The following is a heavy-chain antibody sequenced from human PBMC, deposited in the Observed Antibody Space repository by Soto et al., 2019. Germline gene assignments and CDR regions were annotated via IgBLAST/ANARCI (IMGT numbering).Heavy chain of an antibody. Sequence: QVQLQASGPGLVQPSDTLSLTCTVSGDSIGTYNWGWIRQPPGKRLEWIGYIYSNGGTSYNPALKSRVPISADTSTKQFSLRLSSVTAADTAVYYCVRQGIGALHGLVDVWGQGTTVTVSS. J-gene: IGHJ6*02. D-gene: IGHD1-26*01. CDR1: GDSIGTYN. CDR2: IYSNGGT. CDR3: VRQGIGALHGLVDV. V-gene: IGHV4-59*08.